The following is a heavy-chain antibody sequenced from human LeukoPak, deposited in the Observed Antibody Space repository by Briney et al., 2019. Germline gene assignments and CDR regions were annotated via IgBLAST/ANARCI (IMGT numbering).Heavy chain of an antibody. V-gene: IGHV3-73*01. CDR1: GFTFSDST. CDR3: AKRRGDCSGGQGCGDY. D-gene: IGHD2-15*01. CDR2: IRRKANTYAT. J-gene: IGHJ4*02. Sequence: GGSLRLSCAASGFTFSDSTMNWVRQASGKGLEWVGRIRRKANTYATAYAASVKGRVTISRDNSKNTLYLQMNSLRAEDTAVYYCAKRRGDCSGGQGCGDYWGQGTLVTVSS.